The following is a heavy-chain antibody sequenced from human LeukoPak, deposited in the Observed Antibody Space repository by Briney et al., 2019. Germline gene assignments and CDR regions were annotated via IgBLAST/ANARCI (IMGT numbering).Heavy chain of an antibody. CDR1: GGSISSYY. V-gene: IGHV4-59*12. CDR3: ARGSCTNGVCYDFDY. Sequence: KPSETLSLTCTVSGGSISSYYWSWIRQPPGKGLESIGYIYYSGSTNYNPSLKSRVTMSVDTSKNQFSLKLSSVTAADTAVYYCARGSCTNGVCYDFDYWGQGTLVTVSS. D-gene: IGHD2-8*01. CDR2: IYYSGST. J-gene: IGHJ4*02.